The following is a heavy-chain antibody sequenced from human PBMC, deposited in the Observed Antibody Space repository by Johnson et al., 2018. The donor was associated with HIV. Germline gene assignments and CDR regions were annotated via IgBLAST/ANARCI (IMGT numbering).Heavy chain of an antibody. Sequence: QVQLVESGGGLVQPGGSLRLSCAASGFTFSSYAMHWVRQAPGKGLEWVAAISYDGNNKYYADSVKGQFTISRDNSKNTLYLQMNSLSAEDTAVYYCAKDDNWGYVVGTFDIWGQGTMVTVSS. V-gene: IGHV3-30-3*02. D-gene: IGHD7-27*01. CDR1: GFTFSSYA. CDR3: AKDDNWGYVVGTFDI. CDR2: ISYDGNNK. J-gene: IGHJ3*02.